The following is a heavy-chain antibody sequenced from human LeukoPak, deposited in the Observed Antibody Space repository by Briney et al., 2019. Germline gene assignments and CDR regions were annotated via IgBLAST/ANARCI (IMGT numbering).Heavy chain of an antibody. V-gene: IGHV4-4*02. CDR3: AKSNGYGLVDI. Sequence: SGTLSLTCAVSGGSISRSNWWSWVRQSPGKGLEWIGEIYHSGSTNYNPSLKSRVTISVDRSKNQFSLKLTSVTAADTAVYYCAKSNGYGLVDIWGQGTMVTVSS. CDR1: GGSISRSNW. J-gene: IGHJ3*02. CDR2: IYHSGST. D-gene: IGHD3-10*01.